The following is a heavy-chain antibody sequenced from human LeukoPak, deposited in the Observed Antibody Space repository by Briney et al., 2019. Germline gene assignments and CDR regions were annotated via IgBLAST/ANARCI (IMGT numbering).Heavy chain of an antibody. Sequence: SETLSLTCTVSGGSISSGSYYWGWIRQPPGKGLEWIGSIYYTGSTYYNPSLKSRVTISVDTSKNQFSLKLNSVTAADTAVYYCARGDGSGSYPFDYWGQGTLVTVSS. CDR1: GGSISSGSYY. CDR2: IYYTGST. D-gene: IGHD3-10*01. CDR3: ARGDGSGSYPFDY. V-gene: IGHV4-39*07. J-gene: IGHJ4*02.